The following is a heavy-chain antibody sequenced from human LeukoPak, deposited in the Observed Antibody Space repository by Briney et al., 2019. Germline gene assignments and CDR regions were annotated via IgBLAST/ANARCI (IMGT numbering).Heavy chain of an antibody. Sequence: ASVKVSCTTSGYTFTYYAISWVRQAPGQGLEWMGWISAYTGNTNYTKKFKGRVTVTTDTSTSTAYMELRSLTADDTAIYYCAREPYSSGHYYYFDSWGQGTMVTVSS. J-gene: IGHJ4*02. CDR2: ISAYTGNT. CDR1: GYTFTYYA. V-gene: IGHV1-18*01. D-gene: IGHD6-19*01. CDR3: AREPYSSGHYYYFDS.